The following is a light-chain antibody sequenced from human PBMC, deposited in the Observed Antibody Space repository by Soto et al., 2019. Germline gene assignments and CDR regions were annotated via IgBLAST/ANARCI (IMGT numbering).Light chain of an antibody. CDR3: QQSYSTPPWT. J-gene: IGKJ1*01. V-gene: IGKV1-39*01. CDR2: AAS. CDR1: QSISSY. Sequence: DLQMTQSPSSLSASVGDRVTITCRASQSISSYLNWYQQKPGKAPKLLIYAASSLQSGVPSRFSGSGSGTDFTLTISSLQPEDFATYYCQQSYSTPPWTFGQGTKVXIK.